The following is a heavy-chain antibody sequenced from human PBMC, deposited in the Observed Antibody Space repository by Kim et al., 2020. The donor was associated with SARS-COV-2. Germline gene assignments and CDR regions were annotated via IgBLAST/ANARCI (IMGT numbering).Heavy chain of an antibody. Sequence: GGSLRLSCAASGFTFSSYAMSWVRQAPGKGLEWVSAISGSGGSTYYADSVKGRFTISRDNSKNTLYLQMNSLRAEDTAVYYCAKDAGASMIVVVMDWYFDLWGRGTLVTVSS. CDR3: AKDAGASMIVVVMDWYFDL. CDR2: ISGSGGST. D-gene: IGHD3-22*01. CDR1: GFTFSSYA. J-gene: IGHJ2*01. V-gene: IGHV3-23*01.